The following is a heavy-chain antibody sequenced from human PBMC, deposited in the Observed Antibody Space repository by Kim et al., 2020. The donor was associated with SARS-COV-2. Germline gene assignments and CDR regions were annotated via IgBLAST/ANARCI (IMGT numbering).Heavy chain of an antibody. J-gene: IGHJ5*02. Sequence: SVKGRFTISRDNSKNTLYLQMNSLRAEDTAVYYCAKDQDYYGSGSYYLGAWGQGTLVTVSS. CDR3: AKDQDYYGSGSYYLGA. D-gene: IGHD3-10*01. V-gene: IGHV3-30*02.